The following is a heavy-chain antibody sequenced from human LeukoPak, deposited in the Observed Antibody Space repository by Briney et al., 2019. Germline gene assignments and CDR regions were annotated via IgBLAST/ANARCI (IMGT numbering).Heavy chain of an antibody. CDR2: ISSSSSYI. J-gene: IGHJ3*02. V-gene: IGHV3-21*01. Sequence: GGSLRLSCAASGFTFGSYSMNWVRQAPGKGLEWVSSISSSSSYIYYADSVKGRFTISRDNAKNSLYLQMNSLRAEDTAVYYCARDLGRIGWELGAFDIWGQGTMVTVSS. CDR3: ARDLGRIGWELGAFDI. D-gene: IGHD1-26*01. CDR1: GFTFGSYS.